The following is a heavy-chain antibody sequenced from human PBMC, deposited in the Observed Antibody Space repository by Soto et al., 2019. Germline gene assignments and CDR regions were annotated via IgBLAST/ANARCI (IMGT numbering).Heavy chain of an antibody. J-gene: IGHJ4*02. CDR2: IYYSGST. V-gene: IGHV4-31*03. CDR1: GGSISSGGYY. CDR3: ARFEGITMVRGVITV. D-gene: IGHD3-10*01. Sequence: QVQLQESGPGLVKPSQTLSLTCTVSGGSISSGGYYWSWIRQHPGKGLEWIGYIYYSGSTYYNPSLKSRVTISVDTSKNQFSLKLSSVTAAYTAVYYCARFEGITMVRGVITVWGQGTLVTVSS.